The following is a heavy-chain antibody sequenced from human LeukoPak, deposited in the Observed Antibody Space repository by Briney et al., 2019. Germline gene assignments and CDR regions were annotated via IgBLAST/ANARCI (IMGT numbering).Heavy chain of an antibody. J-gene: IGHJ5*02. CDR1: GGTFSSYA. D-gene: IGHD3-22*01. Sequence: GASVKVSCKASGGTFSSYAISWVRQAPGQGLEWMGGIIPIFGTANYAQKFQGRVTITTDESTSTAYMELSSLRCEDTAVYYCARVIASRGYWFDPWGQGTLVTVSS. V-gene: IGHV1-69*05. CDR3: ARVIASRGYWFDP. CDR2: IIPIFGTA.